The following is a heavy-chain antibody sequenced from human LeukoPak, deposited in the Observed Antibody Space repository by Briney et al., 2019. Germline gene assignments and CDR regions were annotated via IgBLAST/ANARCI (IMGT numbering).Heavy chain of an antibody. D-gene: IGHD2-21*01. CDR1: GFTFSSYS. J-gene: IGHJ6*03. CDR3: ARDEAAALFDYYYYMDV. Sequence: PGGCLRLSCAASGFTFSSYSMNWVRQAPGKGLEWVSSIISSSSYIYYADSVKGRFTISRDNAKNSLYLQMNSLRAEDTAVYYCARDEAAALFDYYYYMDVWGKGPTVTVSS. CDR2: IISSSSYI. V-gene: IGHV3-21*01.